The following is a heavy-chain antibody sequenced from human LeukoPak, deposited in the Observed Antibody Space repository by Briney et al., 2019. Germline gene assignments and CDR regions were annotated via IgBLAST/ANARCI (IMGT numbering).Heavy chain of an antibody. V-gene: IGHV4-59*01. J-gene: IGHJ3*02. D-gene: IGHD6-6*01. CDR3: ARRVTSSTSPRDAFDI. Sequence: PSETLSPTCTVSGGSISSDYWSWIRQPPGKGLEWIAYIYYSGTTNYNPSLKSRVTISIDTSKNQFSLKLTSVTAADTAMYFCARRVTSSTSPRDAFDIWGQGTMVTVSS. CDR2: IYYSGTT. CDR1: GGSISSDY.